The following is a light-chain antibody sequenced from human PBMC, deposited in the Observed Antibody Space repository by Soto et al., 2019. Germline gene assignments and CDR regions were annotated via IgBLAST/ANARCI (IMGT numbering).Light chain of an antibody. Sequence: QSALAQPRSVSGSPGQSITISCTVTSSDVGGFNYVSWYQHHPGKAPKLMVYEVINRPSGVSNRFSGSKSGNTASLTISGLQAEDEADYYCSPYTSSYTLIFGGGTKVTVL. J-gene: IGLJ2*01. CDR1: SSDVGGFNY. CDR2: EVI. V-gene: IGLV2-14*01. CDR3: SPYTSSYTLI.